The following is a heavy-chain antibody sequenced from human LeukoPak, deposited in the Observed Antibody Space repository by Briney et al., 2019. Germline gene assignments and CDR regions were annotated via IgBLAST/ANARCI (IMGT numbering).Heavy chain of an antibody. CDR2: ISSGGRSI. CDR1: GFTFSSYG. D-gene: IGHD2-21*02. V-gene: IGHV3-21*01. J-gene: IGHJ4*02. CDR3: ARDYFYCGGDCFVDY. Sequence: GGSLRLSCAAFGFTFSSYGMNWVRQAPGKGLEWVSSISSGGRSIDLADSVKGRFTISRDNAKNSLYLQMNSLRAEDTAVYFCARDYFYCGGDCFVDYWGQGTLVTVSS.